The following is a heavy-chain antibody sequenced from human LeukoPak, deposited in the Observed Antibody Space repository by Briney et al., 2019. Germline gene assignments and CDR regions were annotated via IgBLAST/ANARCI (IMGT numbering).Heavy chain of an antibody. CDR1: GFTVSDNY. CDR3: TRDFSY. V-gene: IGHV3-66*02. CDR2: IYSGGSS. J-gene: IGHJ4*02. D-gene: IGHD3-3*01. Sequence: GGSLRLSCAASGFTVSDNYMNWVRQAPGKGLQWVSVIYSGGSSYYADSVKGRFTISRDNSKNTLYLQMNSLRAEDTAAYYCTRDFSYWGQGTLVTVSS.